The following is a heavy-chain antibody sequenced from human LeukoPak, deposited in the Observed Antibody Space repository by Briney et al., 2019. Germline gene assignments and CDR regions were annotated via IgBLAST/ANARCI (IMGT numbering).Heavy chain of an antibody. D-gene: IGHD3-16*01. CDR2: ISGSGGST. Sequence: PGGSLRLSCAASGFTFSSYAMSWVRQAPGKGLEWVSVISGSGGSTYYADSVKGRFTISRDNAKNSLYLQMNSLRVEDTAVYYCVRGKGDDYWGQGTLVTVSS. V-gene: IGHV3-23*01. CDR1: GFTFSSYA. CDR3: VRGKGDDY. J-gene: IGHJ4*02.